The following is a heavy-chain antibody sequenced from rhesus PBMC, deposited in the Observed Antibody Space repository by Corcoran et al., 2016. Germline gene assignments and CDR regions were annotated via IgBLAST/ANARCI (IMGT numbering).Heavy chain of an antibody. CDR3: ARDGVITKSFDY. CDR1: GFTFSSYG. J-gene: IGHJ4*01. V-gene: IGHV3S5*01. CDR2: YIMNGGGST. D-gene: IGHD3-34*01. Sequence: EVQLVESGGGLVQPGGSLRLSCAASGFTFSSYGMSWVRQAPGKGLEWVSYIMNGGGSTYYADSVKGRFTISRDNSKNPLYLQMNSLRAEDTAVYYCARDGVITKSFDYWGQGVLVTVSS.